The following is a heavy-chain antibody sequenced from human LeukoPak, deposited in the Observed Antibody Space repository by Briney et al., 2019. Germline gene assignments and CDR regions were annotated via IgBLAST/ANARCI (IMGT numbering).Heavy chain of an antibody. V-gene: IGHV4-34*01. CDR2: INHSGST. CDR3: ARDRGQTYGSSGYYPFDY. D-gene: IGHD3-22*01. Sequence: SETLSPTCAVYGGSFSGYYWSWIRQPPGKGLEWIGEINHSGSTNYNPSLKSRVTISVDKSKNQFSLKLSSVTAADTAVYYCARDRGQTYGSSGYYPFDYWGQGTLVTVSS. CDR1: GGSFSGYY. J-gene: IGHJ4*02.